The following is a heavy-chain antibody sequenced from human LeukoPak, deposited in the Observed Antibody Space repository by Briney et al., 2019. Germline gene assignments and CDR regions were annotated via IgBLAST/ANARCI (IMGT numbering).Heavy chain of an antibody. Sequence: GGSLRLSCAASGFTFSSYSMNWVRQAPGKGLXXXSSISSSSSYIYYADSVKGRFTISRDNAKNSLYLQMNSLRAEDTAVYYCASYDILTGYADYWGQGTLVTVSS. CDR3: ASYDILTGYADY. V-gene: IGHV3-21*01. D-gene: IGHD3-9*01. J-gene: IGHJ4*02. CDR2: ISSSSSYI. CDR1: GFTFSSYS.